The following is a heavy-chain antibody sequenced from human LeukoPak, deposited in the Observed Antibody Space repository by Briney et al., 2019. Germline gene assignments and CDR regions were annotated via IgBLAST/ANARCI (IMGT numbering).Heavy chain of an antibody. V-gene: IGHV4-34*01. CDR3: ARWRRYSGYDYLDITMMKGTLYYYYYGMDV. Sequence: SETLSLTCAVYGGSFSDYYWSWIRQPPGKGLEWIGEINHSGSTNYNPSLKSRVTISVDTSKNQFSLKLSSVTAADTAVYYCARWRRYSGYDYLDITMMKGTLYYYYYGMDVWGQGTTVTVSS. CDR1: GGSFSDYY. D-gene: IGHD5-12*01. J-gene: IGHJ6*02. CDR2: INHSGST.